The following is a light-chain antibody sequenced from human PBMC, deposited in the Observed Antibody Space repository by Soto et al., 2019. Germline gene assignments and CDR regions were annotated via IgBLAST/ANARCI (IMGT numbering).Light chain of an antibody. CDR1: QSVSSN. Sequence: EIVMPQSPATLSVSPGERATLSCRASQSVSSNFAWYQHKPGQAPRRLIYGASTRDTGIPARFSGSGSGTEFTFTISSLQSEDFADYYCQQYNNWPPTFGQGTKVDIK. CDR2: GAS. J-gene: IGKJ1*01. CDR3: QQYNNWPPT. V-gene: IGKV3-15*01.